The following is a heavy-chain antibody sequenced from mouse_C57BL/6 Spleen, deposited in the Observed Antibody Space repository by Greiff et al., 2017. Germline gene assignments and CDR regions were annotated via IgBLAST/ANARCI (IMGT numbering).Heavy chain of an antibody. CDR3: TTWPAQAAWFAY. CDR1: GFNIKDDY. D-gene: IGHD3-2*02. CDR2: IDPENGDT. Sequence: VQLQQSGAELVRPGASVKLSCTASGFNIKDDYMHWVKQRPEQGLEWIGWIDPENGDTECASKFQGKATITADTSSNPAYLQLSILTSEDTAVYYCTTWPAQAAWFAYWGQGTLVTVSA. V-gene: IGHV14-4*01. J-gene: IGHJ3*01.